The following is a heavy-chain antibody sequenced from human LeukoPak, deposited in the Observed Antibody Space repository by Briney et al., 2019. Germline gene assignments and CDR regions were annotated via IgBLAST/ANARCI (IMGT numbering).Heavy chain of an antibody. CDR3: ARDSRGEYYGSGSSYFDY. Sequence: RASVKVSCKASGGTFSSYAISWVRQAPGQGLEWMGGIIPIFGTANYAQKFQGRVTITADESTSTAYMELSSLRSEDTAVYYCARDSRGEYYGSGSSYFDYWGQGTLVTVSS. D-gene: IGHD3-10*01. J-gene: IGHJ4*02. CDR1: GGTFSSYA. CDR2: IIPIFGTA. V-gene: IGHV1-69*13.